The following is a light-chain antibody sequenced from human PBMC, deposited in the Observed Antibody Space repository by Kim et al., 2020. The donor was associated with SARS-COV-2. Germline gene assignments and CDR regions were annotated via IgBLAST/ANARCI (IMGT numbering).Light chain of an antibody. CDR3: QVWDSSTAWV. CDR1: NIGSKN. V-gene: IGLV3-9*01. CDR2: RDS. Sequence: ALGQAARITCGGNNIGSKNVPWYQQKPGQAPVLVIYRDSNRPSGIPERFSGSNSGNTATLTISRAQAGDEADYYCQVWDSSTAWVFGGGTQLTVL. J-gene: IGLJ3*02.